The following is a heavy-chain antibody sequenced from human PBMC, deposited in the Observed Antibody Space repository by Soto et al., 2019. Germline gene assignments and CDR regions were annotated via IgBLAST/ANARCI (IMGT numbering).Heavy chain of an antibody. Sequence: QVQLVESGGGVVQPGRSLRLSCAASGFTFSSFAAHWVRQAPGKGLEWVAVISYDGSNKYYADSVKGRFTISRDNSKNTLYLQMNSLRAEDTAVYYCATPLGDSSGYYDVDHWGRGTLVTVSS. CDR3: ATPLGDSSGYYDVDH. J-gene: IGHJ4*02. D-gene: IGHD3-22*01. CDR1: GFTFSSFA. CDR2: ISYDGSNK. V-gene: IGHV3-30-3*01.